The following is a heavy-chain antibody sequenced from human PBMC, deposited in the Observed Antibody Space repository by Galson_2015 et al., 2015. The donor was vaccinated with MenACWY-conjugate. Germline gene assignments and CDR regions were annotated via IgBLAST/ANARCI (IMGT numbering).Heavy chain of an antibody. D-gene: IGHD1-26*01. CDR2: ISSSSRTI. CDR1: GFTFSSYT. J-gene: IGHJ4*02. V-gene: IGHV3-48*04. Sequence: SLRLSCAASGFTFSSYTMSWVRQAPGKGLEWVSYISSSSRTIYYADSVKGRLTISRDNAKNSLSLQMNSLRAEDTAVYYCARADSGRYFDYWGQGALVTVSS. CDR3: ARADSGRYFDY.